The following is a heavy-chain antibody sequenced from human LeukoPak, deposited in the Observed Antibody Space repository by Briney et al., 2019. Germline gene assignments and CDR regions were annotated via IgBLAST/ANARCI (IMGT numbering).Heavy chain of an antibody. V-gene: IGHV4-59*08. CDR1: GGSISSYY. CDR2: IYYSGST. J-gene: IGHJ4*02. Sequence: SETLSLTCTVSGGSISSYYWSWIRQPPGKGLEWIGYIYYSGSTNYNPSLESRVTISVDTSKNQFSLKLSSVTAADTAVYYCARHGIAVAGTSFDYWGQGTLVTVSS. D-gene: IGHD6-19*01. CDR3: ARHGIAVAGTSFDY.